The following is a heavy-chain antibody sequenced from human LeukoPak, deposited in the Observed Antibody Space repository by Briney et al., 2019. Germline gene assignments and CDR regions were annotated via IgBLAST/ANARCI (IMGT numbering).Heavy chain of an antibody. CDR2: IYYSGST. CDR1: GGPISSYY. D-gene: IGHD5-18*01. J-gene: IGHJ4*02. CDR3: ARQLGYSYGNDY. Sequence: SETLSLTCTVSGGPISSYYWSWIRQPPGKGLEWIGYIYYSGSTNYNPSLKSRVTISVDTSKNQFSLKLSSVTAADTAVYYCARQLGYSYGNDYWGQGTLVTVSS. V-gene: IGHV4-59*08.